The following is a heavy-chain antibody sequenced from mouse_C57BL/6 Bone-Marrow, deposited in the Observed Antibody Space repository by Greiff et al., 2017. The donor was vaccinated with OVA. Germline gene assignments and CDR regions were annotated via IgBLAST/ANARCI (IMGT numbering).Heavy chain of an antibody. Sequence: VKLMESGPGLVAPSQSLSITCTVPGFSLTSYGVHWVRQPPGKGLEWLVVIWSDGSTTYNSALKSRLSISKDNSKSQVFLKMNSLQTDDTAMYYCARHGGESFDYWGQGTTLTVSS. CDR3: ARHGGESFDY. J-gene: IGHJ2*01. V-gene: IGHV2-6-1*01. CDR1: GFSLTSYG. CDR2: IWSDGST.